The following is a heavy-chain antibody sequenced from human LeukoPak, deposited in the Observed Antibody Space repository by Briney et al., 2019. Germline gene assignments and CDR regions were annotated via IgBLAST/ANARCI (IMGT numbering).Heavy chain of an antibody. CDR2: IYHTGST. D-gene: IGHD6-19*01. Sequence: SETLSLTCTVSGGSISSSHWWSWVRQPPGKGLEWIGEIYHTGSTNYNPSLRSRITISVDTSENQFSLKLSSVTAADTAVYYCAKGVKRWQWPERSPLYYYYYYMDVWGKGTTVTVSS. V-gene: IGHV4-4*02. CDR3: AKGVKRWQWPERSPLYYYYYYMDV. CDR1: GGSISSSHW. J-gene: IGHJ6*03.